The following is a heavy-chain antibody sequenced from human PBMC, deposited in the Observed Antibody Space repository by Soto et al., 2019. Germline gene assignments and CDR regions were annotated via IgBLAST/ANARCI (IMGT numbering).Heavy chain of an antibody. D-gene: IGHD3-22*01. Sequence: SETLSLTCTVSGGSISSGGYYWSWIRQHPGKGLEWIGYIYYGGSTYYNPSPKSRATISGDTSKNQFSLKLSSVTAADTAVYYCARGGYYYENSGQNAYDYWGQGILVTVYS. J-gene: IGHJ4*01. CDR2: IYYGGST. CDR3: ARGGYYYENSGQNAYDY. V-gene: IGHV4-31*03. CDR1: GGSISSGGYY.